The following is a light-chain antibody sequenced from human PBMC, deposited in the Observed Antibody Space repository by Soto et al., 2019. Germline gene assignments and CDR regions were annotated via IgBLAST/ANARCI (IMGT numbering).Light chain of an antibody. J-gene: IGKJ5*01. CDR2: DAS. Sequence: EIVLTQSPATLSLSPGERATLSCRASQSVSSYLAWYQQKPGQAPRLLIYDASNRATGIPARFSGSGSGTDFTLTISSLEPEDFAVYYWQQRSNWPDRITFGQGTLLEIK. CDR1: QSVSSY. V-gene: IGKV3-11*01. CDR3: QQRSNWPDRIT.